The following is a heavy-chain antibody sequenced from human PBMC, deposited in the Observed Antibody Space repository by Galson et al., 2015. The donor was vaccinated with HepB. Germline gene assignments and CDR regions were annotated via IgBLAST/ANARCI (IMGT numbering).Heavy chain of an antibody. Sequence: SLRLSCAASGFTFSSYWMSWVRQAPGKGLEWVANIKQDGSEKYYVDSVKGRFTISRDNAKNSLYLQMNSLRAEDTAVYYCASLRGIAVAGTWGTGYGMDVWGQGTTVTVSS. D-gene: IGHD6-19*01. J-gene: IGHJ6*02. CDR1: GFTFSSYW. V-gene: IGHV3-7*03. CDR2: IKQDGSEK. CDR3: ASLRGIAVAGTWGTGYGMDV.